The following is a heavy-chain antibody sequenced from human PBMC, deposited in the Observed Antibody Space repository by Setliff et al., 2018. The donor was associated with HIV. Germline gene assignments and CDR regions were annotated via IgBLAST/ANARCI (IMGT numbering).Heavy chain of an antibody. CDR2: INHSGST. Sequence: SETLSLTCAVYGGSFSGSYWNWIRRPPGKGLEWIGEINHSGSTNYNPSLKSRVTISVDTSKNQFSLRLSSVIAADTAVHYCARGPPGSSIGWYVGYWGQGTLVTVSS. CDR3: ARGPPGSSIGWYVGY. V-gene: IGHV4-34*01. CDR1: GGSFSGSY. D-gene: IGHD6-19*01. J-gene: IGHJ4*02.